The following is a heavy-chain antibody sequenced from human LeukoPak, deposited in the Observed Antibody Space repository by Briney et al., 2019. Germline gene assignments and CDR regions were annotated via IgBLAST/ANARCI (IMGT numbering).Heavy chain of an antibody. D-gene: IGHD2-2*02. CDR2: IDHSGST. CDR3: ARGPHLYCSSTSCYTGWFDP. Sequence: SETLSLTCAVYGGSFSGYYWSWIRQPPGKGLEWIGEIDHSGSTNYNPSLKSRVTISVDTSKNQFSLKLSSVTAADTAVYYCARGPHLYCSSTSCYTGWFDPWGQGTLVTVSS. J-gene: IGHJ5*02. CDR1: GGSFSGYY. V-gene: IGHV4-34*01.